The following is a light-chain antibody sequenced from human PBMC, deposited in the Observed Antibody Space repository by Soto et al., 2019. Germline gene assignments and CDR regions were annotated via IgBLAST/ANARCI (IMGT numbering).Light chain of an antibody. CDR1: SSDVGGYNY. CDR2: DVS. Sequence: QSALTQPASVSGSPGQSITISCTGTSSDVGGYNYVSWYQQHPGKAPKLMIYDVSNLPSGVSNRFSGSKSGNTASLTISGLQAEDEADYYCSSYTSSSTLYVVFGGGTQLTVL. J-gene: IGLJ2*01. CDR3: SSYTSSSTLYVV. V-gene: IGLV2-14*01.